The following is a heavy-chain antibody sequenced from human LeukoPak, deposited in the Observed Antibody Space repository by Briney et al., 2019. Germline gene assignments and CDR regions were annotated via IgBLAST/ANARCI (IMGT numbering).Heavy chain of an antibody. CDR3: ATVSGSGSYYNHFDY. Sequence: ASVKVSCKVSGHTFTDYYMHWVQQAPGKGLEWMGLVDPEDDETLYAEKFQGRVTITADTSSDTAYVELSSLRSEDTAVYYCATVSGSGSYYNHFDYWGQGTLVTVSS. CDR1: GHTFTDYY. D-gene: IGHD3-10*01. CDR2: VDPEDDET. J-gene: IGHJ4*02. V-gene: IGHV1-69-2*01.